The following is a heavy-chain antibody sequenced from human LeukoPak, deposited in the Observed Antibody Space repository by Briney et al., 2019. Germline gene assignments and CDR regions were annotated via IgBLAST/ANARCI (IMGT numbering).Heavy chain of an antibody. CDR1: GFTFSSYW. CDR2: IKQDGSEK. J-gene: IGHJ6*02. V-gene: IGHV3-7*01. Sequence: GGSLRLSCGASGFTFSSYWMSWVRQAPGKGLEWVANIKQDGSEKYYVDSVKGRFTISKDNAKNSLYLQMNSLRAEDTAVYYCARGPGEADVWGQGTTVTVSS. D-gene: IGHD1-14*01. CDR3: ARGPGEADV.